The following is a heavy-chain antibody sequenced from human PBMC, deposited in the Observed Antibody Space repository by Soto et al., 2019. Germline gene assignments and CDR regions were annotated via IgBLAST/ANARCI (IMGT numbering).Heavy chain of an antibody. CDR2: IYYSGST. Sequence: PSETLSLTCTVSGGSISSYYWSWMRQPPGKGLEWIGYIYYSGSTNSNPSLKSRVTISEDTSKNQLSMKLSSVTAADTAVYYCAMDAGGRGNGAFDIWGQGTMVTVSS. J-gene: IGHJ3*02. D-gene: IGHD3-16*01. V-gene: IGHV4-59*01. CDR3: AMDAGGRGNGAFDI. CDR1: GGSISSYY.